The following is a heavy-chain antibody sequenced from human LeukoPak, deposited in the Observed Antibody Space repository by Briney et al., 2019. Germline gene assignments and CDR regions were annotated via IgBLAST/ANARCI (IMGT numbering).Heavy chain of an antibody. D-gene: IGHD2-15*01. CDR2: INHSGST. CDR3: ARRSVVVVAATRKAFDI. Sequence: SETLSLTCAVYGGSFSGYYWSWIRQPPGKGLEWIGEINHSGSTNYDPSLKSRVTISVDTSKNQFSLKLGSVTAADTAVYYCARRSVVVVAATRKAFDIWGQGTMATVSS. J-gene: IGHJ3*02. V-gene: IGHV4-34*01. CDR1: GGSFSGYY.